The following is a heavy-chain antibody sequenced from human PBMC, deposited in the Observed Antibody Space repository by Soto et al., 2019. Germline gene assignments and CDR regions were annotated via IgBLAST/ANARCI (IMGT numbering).Heavy chain of an antibody. CDR1: GFTVSSNY. D-gene: IGHD2-15*01. CDR3: AGGIRYCSGGSCSTDAFDI. Sequence: PGGSLRLSCAASGFTVSSNYMSWVRQAPGKGLEWVSVIYSGGSTYYADSVKGRFTISRHNSKNTLYLQMNSLRAEDTAVYYCAGGIRYCSGGSCSTDAFDIWGQGTMVTVSS. CDR2: IYSGGST. V-gene: IGHV3-53*04. J-gene: IGHJ3*02.